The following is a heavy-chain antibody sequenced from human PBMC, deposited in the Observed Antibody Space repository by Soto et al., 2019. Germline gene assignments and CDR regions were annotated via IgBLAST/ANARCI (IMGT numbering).Heavy chain of an antibody. CDR1: SGSIGTSF. CDR2: IYYSGTT. V-gene: IGHV4-59*01. CDR3: ARGRGGTYDAFDI. Sequence: TETLSLTCTVSSGSIGTSFWSWIRQPPGKGLEWIGYIYYSGTTNYNPSLKSRVTIFLDTSKNQFSLRLSSVTAADTAVYYCARGRGGTYDAFDIWGQGTLVTVSS. J-gene: IGHJ3*02. D-gene: IGHD1-26*01.